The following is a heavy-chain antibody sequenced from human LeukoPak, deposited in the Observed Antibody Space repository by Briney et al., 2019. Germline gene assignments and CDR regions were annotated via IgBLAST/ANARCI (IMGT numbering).Heavy chain of an antibody. CDR2: ISAYNGNT. CDR3: ARDLPYSSSWESIDY. V-gene: IGHV1-18*04. Sequence: RASVKVSCKASGYTFTGYYMHLVRQAPGQGLERMGWISAYNGNTNYAQKLQGRVTMTIDTSTSTAYMELRSLRSDDTAVYYCARDLPYSSSWESIDYWGQGTLVTVSS. J-gene: IGHJ4*02. CDR1: GYTFTGYY. D-gene: IGHD6-13*01.